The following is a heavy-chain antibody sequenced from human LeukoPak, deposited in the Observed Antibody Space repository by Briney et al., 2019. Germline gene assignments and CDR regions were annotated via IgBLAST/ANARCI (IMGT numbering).Heavy chain of an antibody. Sequence: GGSLRLSCAASGFTFSSYWMTWVRQAPGKGLEWVANIKQDGSEKYYVDSVKGRFTISRDNAESSLYLQMNSLRAEDTAVYYCARDGFCSSTICYVPDYYNMDVWGQGTTVTVSS. CDR3: ARDGFCSSTICYVPDYYNMDV. J-gene: IGHJ6*02. CDR1: GFTFSSYW. D-gene: IGHD2-2*03. CDR2: IKQDGSEK. V-gene: IGHV3-7*01.